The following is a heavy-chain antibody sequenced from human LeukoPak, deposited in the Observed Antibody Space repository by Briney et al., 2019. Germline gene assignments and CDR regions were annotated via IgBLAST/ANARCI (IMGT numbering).Heavy chain of an antibody. CDR2: IYYSGST. CDR3: ARDPGGTYFDY. Sequence: SETLSLTCTVSGGSISSYYWSWIRQPPGKGLEWIGDIYYSGSTNYNPSLKSRVTISVDTSKNQFSLKLSSVTAADTAVYYRARDPGGTYFDYWGQGTLVTVSS. CDR1: GGSISSYY. D-gene: IGHD1-1*01. V-gene: IGHV4-59*01. J-gene: IGHJ4*02.